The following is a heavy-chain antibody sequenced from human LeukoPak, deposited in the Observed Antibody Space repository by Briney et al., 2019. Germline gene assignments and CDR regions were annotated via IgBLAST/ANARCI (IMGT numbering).Heavy chain of an antibody. D-gene: IGHD4-11*01. CDR2: ISVDGGDI. V-gene: IGHV3-23*01. J-gene: IGHJ5*02. Sequence: GGSLRLSCAASRFAFHNYAMTWIRQAPERGLEWVSSISVDGGDIKYTDSAKGRFTISRDNSKGTLYLQMDSLRVEDTAVYYCARLAIRGIDFSNPEFDPWGQGTLVTVSS. CDR1: RFAFHNYA. CDR3: ARLAIRGIDFSNPEFDP.